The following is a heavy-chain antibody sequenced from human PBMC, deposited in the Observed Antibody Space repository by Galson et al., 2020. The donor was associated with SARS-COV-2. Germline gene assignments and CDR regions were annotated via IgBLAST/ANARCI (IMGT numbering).Heavy chain of an antibody. Sequence: KMSGPTLVKPTQTLTLTCTFSGFSLSTSGVGVGWIRQPPGKALEWLALIYWDDDKRYSPSLKSRLTITKDTSKNKVVLTMTNMDPVDTATYYCAHRPGYCSGGSCYLGGRFPFDPWGQGTLVTVSS. V-gene: IGHV2-5*02. CDR3: AHRPGYCSGGSCYLGGRFPFDP. CDR2: IYWDDDK. CDR1: GFSLSTSGVG. D-gene: IGHD2-15*01. J-gene: IGHJ5*02.